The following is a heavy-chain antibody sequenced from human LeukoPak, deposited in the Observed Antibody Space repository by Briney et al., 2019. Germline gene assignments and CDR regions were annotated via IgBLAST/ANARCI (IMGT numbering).Heavy chain of an antibody. CDR3: ARDAHDSSSWYVPWFDP. CDR2: IKQDGSEK. CDR1: GFTFSSYW. V-gene: IGHV3-7*03. D-gene: IGHD6-13*01. J-gene: IGHJ5*02. Sequence: GGSLRPSCAAYGFTFSSYWMSWVRQAPGKGLEWVANIKQDGSEKYYVDSVKGRFTISRDNAKNSLYLQMNSLRAEDTAVYYCARDAHDSSSWYVPWFDPWGQGTLVTVSS.